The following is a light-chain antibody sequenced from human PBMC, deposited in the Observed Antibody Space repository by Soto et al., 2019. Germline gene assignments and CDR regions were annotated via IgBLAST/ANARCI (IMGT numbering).Light chain of an antibody. CDR1: QVISTS. V-gene: IGKV1-9*01. J-gene: IGKJ5*01. Sequence: DIQLTQSPSFLSPSIGESVTITCRASQVISTSLAWYQVKPGKAPKLLIDAASTLESGVTSRFSATVSGTECSLTITSLQPEDVATYYCQQLFDSPITVGQGTRLEIK. CDR2: AAS. CDR3: QQLFDSPIT.